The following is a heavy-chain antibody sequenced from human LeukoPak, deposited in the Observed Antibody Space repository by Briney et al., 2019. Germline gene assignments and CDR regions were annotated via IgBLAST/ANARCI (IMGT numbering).Heavy chain of an antibody. J-gene: IGHJ1*01. D-gene: IGHD3-22*01. Sequence: GGSLRLSCAASGFTFSSYWMHWVRQAAGKVLEWVAVILYEGSNKYYADSGKGRFTISRDNSKNTLYLQTNSLRAEDTAVYYCAKEADSTGYHEYFHHWGQGTLVTVSS. CDR3: AKEADSTGYHEYFHH. CDR2: ILYEGSNK. CDR1: GFTFSSYW. V-gene: IGHV3-33*06.